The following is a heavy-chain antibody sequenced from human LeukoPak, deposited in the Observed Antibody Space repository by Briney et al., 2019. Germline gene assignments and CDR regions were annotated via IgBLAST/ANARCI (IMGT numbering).Heavy chain of an antibody. V-gene: IGHV3-23*01. CDR2: ISGSGGST. D-gene: IGHD4-23*01. J-gene: IGHJ4*02. Sequence: PGGTLRLSCAASGFTFSSYAMSWVRQAPGKGLEWVSSISGSGGSTYYADSVKGRFTISRDNSKNTLYLQMNSLRAEDTAVYYCAKIRDSGGRWYFDYWGQGPLVTVSS. CDR1: GFTFSSYA. CDR3: AKIRDSGGRWYFDY.